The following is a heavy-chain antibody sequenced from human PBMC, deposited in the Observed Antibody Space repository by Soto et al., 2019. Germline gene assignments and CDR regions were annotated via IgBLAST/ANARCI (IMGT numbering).Heavy chain of an antibody. CDR1: GFTFSNYA. Sequence: GGSLRLSCAASGFTFSNYAMSWVRRAPGKGLEWVAGISGSGESTHYADSVKGRFTISRDNSKNTLHLQMNSLRAEDTAVYYCARSRIGYNGFYYLDYWGQGTLVTVSS. V-gene: IGHV3-23*01. J-gene: IGHJ4*02. CDR2: ISGSGEST. D-gene: IGHD1-26*01. CDR3: ARSRIGYNGFYYLDY.